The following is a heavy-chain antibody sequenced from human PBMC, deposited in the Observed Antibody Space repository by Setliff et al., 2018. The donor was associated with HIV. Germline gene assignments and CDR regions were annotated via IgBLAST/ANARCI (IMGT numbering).Heavy chain of an antibody. D-gene: IGHD5-12*01. CDR1: GYSFGAYW. V-gene: IGHV5-51*01. J-gene: IGHJ4*02. CDR2: VYPDDSNP. CDR3: ARHRAGYSGYAIPILDY. Sequence: GASLKISCKGSGYSFGAYWIAWVRQMPGKVLEWMGVVYPDDSNPKYSPSFQGQVTISIDKSITTAYLHLRSLEASDTAIYYCARHRAGYSGYAIPILDYWGQGTLVTVSS.